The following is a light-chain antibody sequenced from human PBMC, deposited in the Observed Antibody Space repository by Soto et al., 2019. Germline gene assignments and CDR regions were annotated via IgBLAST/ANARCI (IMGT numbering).Light chain of an antibody. V-gene: IGKV1-39*01. J-gene: IGKJ5*01. Sequence: DIPMTQSPSSLSASAGDRVTITCRASQSISSYLNWYQQKPGKAPKLLIYAASSLQSGVPSRFSGSGSGTDFTLTISSLQPEDFATYYCQQANSFPITFGQGTRLEIK. CDR3: QQANSFPIT. CDR1: QSISSY. CDR2: AAS.